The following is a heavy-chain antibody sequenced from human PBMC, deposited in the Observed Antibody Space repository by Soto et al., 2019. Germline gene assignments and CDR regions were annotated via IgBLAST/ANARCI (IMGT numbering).Heavy chain of an antibody. J-gene: IGHJ6*02. D-gene: IGHD4-17*01. CDR2: ISFDGTKK. V-gene: IGHV3-30-3*01. Sequence: LRLSCAASGFTFNIYALHWVRQAPGKGLEWVAVISFDGTKKYYSDSVKGRFTISRDNLRNTLYLQMNNLRVEDAALYFCAREDDYGYRYINYGLDVWGQGTTVTVSS. CDR1: GFTFNIYA. CDR3: AREDDYGYRYINYGLDV.